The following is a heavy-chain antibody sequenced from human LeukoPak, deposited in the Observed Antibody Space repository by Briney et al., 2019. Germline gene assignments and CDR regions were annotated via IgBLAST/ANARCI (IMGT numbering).Heavy chain of an antibody. J-gene: IGHJ5*02. CDR3: ARVRSVSYNGGWFDP. CDR1: GVSISSGSYY. D-gene: IGHD3-10*01. CDR2: IYTSGST. V-gene: IGHV4-61*02. Sequence: SQTLSLTCTVSGVSISSGSYYWSWIRQPAGKGLEWIGRIYTSGSTNYNPPLKSRVTISVDTSKNQFSLKLSSVTAADTAVYYCARVRSVSYNGGWFDPWGQGTLVTVSS.